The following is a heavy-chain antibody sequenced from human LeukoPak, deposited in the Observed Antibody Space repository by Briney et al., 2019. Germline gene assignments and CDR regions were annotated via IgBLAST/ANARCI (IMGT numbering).Heavy chain of an antibody. CDR2: ISGIGDSI. J-gene: IGHJ4*02. CDR1: EFAFGTYA. CDR3: CQSGGGIASV. Sequence: PGGSLRLSCAASEFAFGTYAMSWVRQAPGKGLEWVSAISGIGDSIYYADSVKGRFTISRDNSKNTLYLQMNTLRAEDTAIYYCCQSGGGIASVWGQGALVTVSS. D-gene: IGHD6-13*01. V-gene: IGHV3-23*01.